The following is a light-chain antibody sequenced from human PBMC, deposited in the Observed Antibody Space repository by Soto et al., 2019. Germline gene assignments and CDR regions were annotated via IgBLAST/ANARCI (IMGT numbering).Light chain of an antibody. CDR3: QQYNSYSGT. CDR1: QSISSW. J-gene: IGKJ2*01. Sequence: DIQMTQSPSTLSASVGDRVTITCRASQSISSWLAWYQQKPGKAPNLLIYKASSLESGVPSRFSGSGSWTEFTLTISSLQPDDFATYYCQQYNSYSGTFGKGTKLEIK. CDR2: KAS. V-gene: IGKV1-5*03.